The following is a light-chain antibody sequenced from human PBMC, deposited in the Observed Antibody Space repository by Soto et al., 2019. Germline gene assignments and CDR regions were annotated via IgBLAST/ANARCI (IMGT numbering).Light chain of an antibody. Sequence: ATLSVSPGERATLSCRASQSVDSNLAWYQQKPGQAPRLLIYGASTRATGISARFSGSGSGTEFTLTISSLQSEDFGVYYCQQYNNWWTFGQGTKVDIK. CDR1: QSVDSN. CDR3: QQYNNWWT. V-gene: IGKV3-15*01. J-gene: IGKJ1*01. CDR2: GAS.